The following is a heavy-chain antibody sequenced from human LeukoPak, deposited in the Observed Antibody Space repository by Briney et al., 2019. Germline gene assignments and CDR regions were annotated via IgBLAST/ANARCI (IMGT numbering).Heavy chain of an antibody. D-gene: IGHD6-19*01. J-gene: IGHJ4*02. CDR2: IYYSGST. CDR3: ASLDSSGWYYFDY. Sequence: SETLSLTCTVSGGSISSYYWSWIRQPPGKGLEWIGYIYYSGSTNYNPSLKSRVTISVDTSKNQFSLKLSSVTAADTAVYYCASLDSSGWYYFDYWGQGTLVTVSS. CDR1: GGSISSYY. V-gene: IGHV4-59*01.